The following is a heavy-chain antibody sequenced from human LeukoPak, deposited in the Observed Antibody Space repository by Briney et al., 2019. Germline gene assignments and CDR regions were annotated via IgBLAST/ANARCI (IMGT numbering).Heavy chain of an antibody. D-gene: IGHD4-23*01. CDR3: ARDSVVVN. CDR2: LGSTSSPI. J-gene: IGHJ4*02. V-gene: IGHV3-48*04. Sequence: SGGSLRLSCTASGFTFKSYSMNWFRQAPGKGLEWVSYLGSTSSPIYYADSVKGRFTISRDNAKNSLFLQMNSLRAEDTAVYYCARDSVVVNWGQGTLVTVSS. CDR1: GFTFKSYS.